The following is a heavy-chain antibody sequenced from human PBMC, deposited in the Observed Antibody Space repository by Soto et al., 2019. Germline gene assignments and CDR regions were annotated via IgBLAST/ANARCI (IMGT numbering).Heavy chain of an antibody. V-gene: IGHV3-33*01. CDR2: IWYDGSNK. J-gene: IGHJ4*02. CDR1: GFTFSSYG. CDR3: ARDGEGQWLVPCFDY. D-gene: IGHD6-19*01. Sequence: GGSLRLSCAASGFTFSSYGMHWVRQAPGKGLEWVAVIWYDGSNKYYADSVKGRFTISRDNSKNTLYLQMNSLRAEDTAVYYCARDGEGQWLVPCFDYWGQGTLVTVSS.